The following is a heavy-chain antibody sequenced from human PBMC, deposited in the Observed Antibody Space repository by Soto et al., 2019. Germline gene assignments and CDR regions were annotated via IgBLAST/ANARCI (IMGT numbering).Heavy chain of an antibody. Sequence: PGGSLRLSCAASGFMFSSYDMHWVRQAPGKGLEWVAVMGYDGTKKNYADSLKGRITISRDNSKNTLYLQMNSLRAEDTAVYYCARPTRYNWNDVGYWGQGTQVTVSS. CDR2: MGYDGTKK. D-gene: IGHD1-20*01. J-gene: IGHJ4*02. CDR3: ARPTRYNWNDVGY. CDR1: GFMFSSYD. V-gene: IGHV3-33*01.